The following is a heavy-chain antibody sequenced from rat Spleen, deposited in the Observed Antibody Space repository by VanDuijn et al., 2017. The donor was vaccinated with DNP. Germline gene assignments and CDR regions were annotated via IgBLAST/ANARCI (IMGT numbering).Heavy chain of an antibody. CDR1: GFSFRNYY. CDR3: ARGSGTYYWYFDF. V-gene: IGHV5-25*01. Sequence: EVQLVESGGGLVQPGRSLKLSCTASGFSFRNYYMAWVRQAPKKGLEWVAIVSHSDGITYYPDSVKGRFTISRDNSKSSLYLQMNSLRSEDTATYFCARGSGTYYWYFDFWGPGTMVTVSS. D-gene: IGHD5-1*01. J-gene: IGHJ1*01. CDR2: VSHSDGIT.